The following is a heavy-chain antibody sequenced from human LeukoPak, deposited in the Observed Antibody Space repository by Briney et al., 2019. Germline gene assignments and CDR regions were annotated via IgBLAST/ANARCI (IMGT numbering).Heavy chain of an antibody. Sequence: SETLSLTCTVSGFSISSYYWSWIRQPPGKGLEWIGYIYYSGSTNYNPSLKSRVTISVDTSKNQFSLKLSSVTAADTAVYYCAGTVTATYYYYYMDVWGKGTTVTVSS. CDR2: IYYSGST. CDR1: GFSISSYY. CDR3: AGTVTATYYYYYMDV. V-gene: IGHV4-59*01. J-gene: IGHJ6*03. D-gene: IGHD4-11*01.